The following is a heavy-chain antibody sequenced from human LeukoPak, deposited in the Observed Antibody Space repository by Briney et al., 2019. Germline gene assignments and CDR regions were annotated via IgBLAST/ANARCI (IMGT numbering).Heavy chain of an antibody. CDR1: GFTFSNCW. CDR3: PREGLLWFGESTIPLNYYYYYMAV. J-gene: IGHJ6*03. D-gene: IGHD3-10*01. V-gene: IGHV3-74*01. CDR2: INSDGSRK. Sequence: VGSLRLSCAVSGFTFSNCWMHWGRQAPREGLVWVSRINSDGSRKSYADSVKGRVTISRDNAKKSFYLQMNRLRAEDTAVYYCPREGLLWFGESTIPLNYYYYYMAVWGKGTTVTVSS.